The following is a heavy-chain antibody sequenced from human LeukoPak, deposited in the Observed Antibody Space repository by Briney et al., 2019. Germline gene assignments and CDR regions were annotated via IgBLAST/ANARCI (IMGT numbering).Heavy chain of an antibody. Sequence: GGSLRLSCAASGFTFSSYAMSWVRQAPGKGLEWVSAISGSGGSTYYADSVKGRFTISRDNSKNTLYLQMNSLRAEDTAVYYCAKDRGGERYCSSTSCYTFDYWGQGTLVTVSP. V-gene: IGHV3-23*01. CDR3: AKDRGGERYCSSTSCYTFDY. CDR2: ISGSGGST. J-gene: IGHJ4*02. CDR1: GFTFSSYA. D-gene: IGHD2-2*02.